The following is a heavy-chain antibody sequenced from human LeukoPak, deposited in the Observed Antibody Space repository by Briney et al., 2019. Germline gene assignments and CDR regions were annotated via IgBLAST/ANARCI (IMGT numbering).Heavy chain of an antibody. CDR1: GGTFSSYA. D-gene: IGHD2-2*01. Sequence: SVKVSCKASGGTFSSYAISWVRQAPGQGLEWMGGIIPIFGTANYAQKLQGRVTMTTDTSTSTAYMELRSLRSDDTAVYYCAREGYCSSTSCGNWFDPWGQGTLVTVSS. CDR2: IIPIFGTA. CDR3: AREGYCSSTSCGNWFDP. V-gene: IGHV1-69*05. J-gene: IGHJ5*02.